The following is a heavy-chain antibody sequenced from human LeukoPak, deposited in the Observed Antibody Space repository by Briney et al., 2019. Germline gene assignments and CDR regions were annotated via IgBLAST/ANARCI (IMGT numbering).Heavy chain of an antibody. CDR2: IKSKTDGGTT. V-gene: IGHV3-15*01. D-gene: IGHD3-9*01. J-gene: IGHJ3*02. CDR1: GFTFSNAW. Sequence: GGSLRLSCAASGFTFSNAWMSWVRQAPGKGLEWVGRIKSKTDGGTTDYAAPVKGRFTISRDDSKNTLYLQMNSQKTEDTAVYYCTSYDILTGYDAFDIWGQGTMVTVSS. CDR3: TSYDILTGYDAFDI.